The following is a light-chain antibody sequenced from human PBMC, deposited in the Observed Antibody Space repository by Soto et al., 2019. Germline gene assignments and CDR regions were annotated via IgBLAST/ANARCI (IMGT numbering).Light chain of an antibody. J-gene: IGKJ3*01. CDR2: DAS. CDR1: KTDSFY. V-gene: IGKV3-11*01. Sequence: EIVLTQSPATLSLSPGERATLSCRTSKTDSFYLAWYQQKPGQAPRLLIYDASKRATGTPARFSGSGSGTDFTLTISSREPEDFAVYYCQQRSNWPPFTFGPGTKVDIK. CDR3: QQRSNWPPFT.